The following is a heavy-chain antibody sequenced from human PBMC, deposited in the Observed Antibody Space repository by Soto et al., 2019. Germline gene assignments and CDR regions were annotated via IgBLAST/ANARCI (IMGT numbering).Heavy chain of an antibody. V-gene: IGHV2-5*02. CDR1: GFSLTTHPLG. J-gene: IGHJ4*02. D-gene: IGHD1-1*01. CDR2: IYWDDDK. CDR3: AHRLGGFTWNDAYFDF. Sequence: QITLKESGPTLVEPTETLTLTCSFSGFSLTTHPLGVGWIRQPPGKALEWLAVIYWDDDKRYNPSLKNRLTITKATSKNQVVLTITYMEPPDTATYSCAHRLGGFTWNDAYFDFWGQGALVTVSS.